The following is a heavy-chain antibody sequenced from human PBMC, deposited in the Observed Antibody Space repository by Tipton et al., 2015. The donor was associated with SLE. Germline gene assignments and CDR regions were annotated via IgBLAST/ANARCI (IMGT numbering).Heavy chain of an antibody. CDR2: IYHSGST. J-gene: IGHJ1*01. Sequence: TLSLTCAVSGYSISSGSYYWSWLRQPAGKGLEWIGSIYHSGSTYYNPSLKSRVTISVDTSKNQFSLKLSSVTAADTAVYYCAREAGDPPYFQHWGQGTLVTVSS. D-gene: IGHD2-21*02. CDR1: GYSISSGSYY. V-gene: IGHV4-39*07. CDR3: AREAGDPPYFQH.